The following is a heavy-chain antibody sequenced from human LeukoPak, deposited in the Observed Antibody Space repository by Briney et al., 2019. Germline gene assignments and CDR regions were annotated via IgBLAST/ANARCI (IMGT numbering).Heavy chain of an antibody. V-gene: IGHV4-4*09. CDR3: AKRQGPNSGGYGYFDP. Sequence: SETLSLTCTVSGGSISSYYWSWIRQPPGQGLEWIAYIHSSGYTNYNPSLKSRVTISVDTSKYQFSLKVTSVTAADTAVYYCAKRQGPNSGGYGYFDPWGQGTLVTVSS. J-gene: IGHJ5*02. CDR1: GGSISSYY. CDR2: IHSSGYT. D-gene: IGHD1-26*01.